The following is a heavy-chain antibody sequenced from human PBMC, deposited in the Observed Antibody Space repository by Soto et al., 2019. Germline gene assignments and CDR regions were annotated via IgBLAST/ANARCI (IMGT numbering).Heavy chain of an antibody. Sequence: QVQLQESGPGLVKPSETLSLSCSVSGGSLSSYFWTWIRQTPGRGLEWIGHVYYSGHTEYNHSLTIRVTFSVDTSNNQFFLTLTSVTAADTATYFCARASQYYGSGPFDFWGQGTLVTVSS. CDR1: GGSLSSYF. CDR3: ARASQYYGSGPFDF. V-gene: IGHV4-59*01. D-gene: IGHD3-10*01. CDR2: VYYSGHT. J-gene: IGHJ4*02.